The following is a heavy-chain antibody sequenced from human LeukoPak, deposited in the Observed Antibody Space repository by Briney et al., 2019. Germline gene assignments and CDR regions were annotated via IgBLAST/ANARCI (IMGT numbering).Heavy chain of an antibody. D-gene: IGHD3-22*01. J-gene: IGHJ4*02. CDR2: INYSGST. Sequence: PSETLSLTCAVYGGSFSGYYWSWLRQPPGKGLEWVGEINYSGSTNYNPSLKSRVTISVDTSKNQFSLKLSSVTAADTAVYYCARGGYYYDSSGYYNYFDYRGQGTLVTVSS. CDR3: ARGGYYYDSSGYYNYFDY. V-gene: IGHV4-34*01. CDR1: GGSFSGYY.